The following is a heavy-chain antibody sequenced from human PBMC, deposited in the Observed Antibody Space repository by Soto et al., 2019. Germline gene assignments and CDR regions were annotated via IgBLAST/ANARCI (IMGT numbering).Heavy chain of an antibody. Sequence: PSETLSLTCTVSGGSISSGGYYWSWIRQHPGKGLEWIGYIYYSGSTYYNPSLKSRVTISVDTSKNQFSLKLSSVTAADTAVYYCARVLVGATPAYNWFDPWGQGTLVTVSS. J-gene: IGHJ5*02. V-gene: IGHV4-31*03. CDR1: GGSISSGGYY. CDR3: ARVLVGATPAYNWFDP. CDR2: IYYSGST. D-gene: IGHD1-26*01.